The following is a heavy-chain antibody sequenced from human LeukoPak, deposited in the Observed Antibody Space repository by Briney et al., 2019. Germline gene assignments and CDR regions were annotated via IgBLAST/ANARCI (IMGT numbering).Heavy chain of an antibody. J-gene: IGHJ6*03. CDR1: GFTFSSYA. V-gene: IGHV3-23*01. CDR2: ISGSGGST. Sequence: GGSLRLSCAASGFTFSSYAMSWVRQAPGKGLEWVSAISGSGGSTYYADSVKGRFTISRDNSKNTLYLQMNRLRAQDTAVYYCAKDKDSYRDVWGKGTTVTVSS. CDR3: AKDKDSYRDV.